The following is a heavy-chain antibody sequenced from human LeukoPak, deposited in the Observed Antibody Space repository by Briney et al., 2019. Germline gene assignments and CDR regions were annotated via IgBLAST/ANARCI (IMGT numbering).Heavy chain of an antibody. J-gene: IGHJ4*02. CDR1: ELSVSDNY. Sequence: GGSLRLSCAASELSVSDNYMSWVRQAPGKGLEWVSILYSGGNTYYTDSVKGRFTISRDTSKNSLYLQMNSLRADDTGVYYCAGLLQAGSDSWGQGTLVTVSS. V-gene: IGHV3-66*04. D-gene: IGHD3-10*01. CDR3: AGLLQAGSDS. CDR2: LYSGGNT.